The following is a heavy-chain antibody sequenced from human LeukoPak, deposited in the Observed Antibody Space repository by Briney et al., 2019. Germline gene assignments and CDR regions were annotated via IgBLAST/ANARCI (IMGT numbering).Heavy chain of an antibody. J-gene: IGHJ4*02. CDR1: GGTFSSHA. D-gene: IGHD2-2*01. CDR3: ARGTYCSSNYCYLDF. Sequence: ASVKVSCKVSGGTFSSHAIIWVRQAPGQGLEWMGWISAYSGGTNYAQKFQGRVTMTRDTSISTAYMELSSLRSEDTVVYYCARGTYCSSNYCYLDFWGQGALVTVSS. V-gene: IGHV1-2*02. CDR2: ISAYSGGT.